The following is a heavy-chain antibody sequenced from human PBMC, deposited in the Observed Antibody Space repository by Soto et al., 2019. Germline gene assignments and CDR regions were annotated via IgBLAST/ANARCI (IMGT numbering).Heavy chain of an antibody. Sequence: GGSLRLSCAASGFTFSSYWMSWVRQAPGKGLEWVANIKQDGSEKYYVDFVKGRFTISRDNAKNSLYLQMNSLRAEDTAVYYCARNDYVWGSYRFDYWGQGTLVTVSS. D-gene: IGHD3-16*02. J-gene: IGHJ4*02. V-gene: IGHV3-7*05. CDR3: ARNDYVWGSYRFDY. CDR1: GFTFSSYW. CDR2: IKQDGSEK.